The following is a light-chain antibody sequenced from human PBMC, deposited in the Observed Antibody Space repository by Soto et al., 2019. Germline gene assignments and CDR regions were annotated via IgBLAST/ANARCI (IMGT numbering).Light chain of an antibody. CDR1: QSISSY. Sequence: DIQMTQSPSSLSASVGDRVTITCRASQSISSYLNWYQQKPGKAPKLLIYAASSLQSGVPSRFSGSGAATDIPIISSILQPEDFAHYCCQHCYSTPGFGPGTQVDIK. V-gene: IGKV1-39*01. J-gene: IGKJ3*01. CDR3: QHCYSTPG. CDR2: AAS.